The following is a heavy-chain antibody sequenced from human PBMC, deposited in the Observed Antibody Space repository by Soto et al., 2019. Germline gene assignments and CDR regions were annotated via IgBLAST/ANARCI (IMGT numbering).Heavy chain of an antibody. Sequence: GESLKISCAASGFTFSSYWMSWVRQAPGKGLERVANIKQDGSEKYYVDSVKGRFTISRDNSKDSLYLQMNSLRAEDTAVYCCASALAVVYSPPDYWNQGSLGTVSS. CDR1: GFTFSSYW. J-gene: IGHJ4*02. CDR3: ASALAVVYSPPDY. CDR2: IKQDGSEK. V-gene: IGHV3-7*01. D-gene: IGHD6-19*01.